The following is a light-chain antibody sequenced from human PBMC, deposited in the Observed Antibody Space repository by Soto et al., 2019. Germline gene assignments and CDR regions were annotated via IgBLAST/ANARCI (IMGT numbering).Light chain of an antibody. V-gene: IGKV1-27*01. CDR2: AAT. CDR1: QGISNY. CDR3: QKYDSAPLT. Sequence: DIQMTQSPSSLSASVGDRVTITCRASQGISNYLAWYQQKPGRIPKLLIYAATTLQTGAPSRFSGSGSGTDFTLTVSSLQPEDIATYYCQKYDSAPLTFVGGTTVEIK. J-gene: IGKJ4*01.